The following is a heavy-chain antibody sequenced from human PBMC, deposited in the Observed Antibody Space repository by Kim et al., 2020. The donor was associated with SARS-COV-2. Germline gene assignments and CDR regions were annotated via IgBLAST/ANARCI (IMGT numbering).Heavy chain of an antibody. D-gene: IGHD1-26*01. CDR2: IVVGSCNT. J-gene: IGHJ4*02. V-gene: IGHV1-58*02. CDR3: AAVGYSGNNERLDY. Sequence: SLKVSCKASGFTFTSSAMQWVRQARGQRLEWIGWIVVGSCNTNYAQKFQERVTITRDMSTSTAYMALSSLRSEDTAVYYCAAVGYSGNNERLDYWGQGTRVTVSS. CDR1: GFTFTSSA.